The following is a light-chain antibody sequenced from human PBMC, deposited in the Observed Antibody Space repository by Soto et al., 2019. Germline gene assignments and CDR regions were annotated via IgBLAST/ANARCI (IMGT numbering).Light chain of an antibody. Sequence: EIVLTQSPGTLSLSPGERATLSCRASQSVSSSYLAWYQQKPGQAPRLLIYGASNRATGIPDRFSGSGSGTDFTLTIRRLEPEDFAVYYCQKYGSSPSTFGPGTKVDIK. CDR2: GAS. CDR1: QSVSSSY. CDR3: QKYGSSPST. J-gene: IGKJ3*01. V-gene: IGKV3-20*01.